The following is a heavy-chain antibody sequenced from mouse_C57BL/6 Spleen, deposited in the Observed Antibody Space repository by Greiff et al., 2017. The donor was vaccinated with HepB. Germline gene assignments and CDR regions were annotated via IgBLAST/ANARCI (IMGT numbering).Heavy chain of an antibody. V-gene: IGHV1-78*01. CDR1: GYTFTDHT. J-gene: IGHJ2*01. D-gene: IGHD1-1*01. Sequence: QVQLQQSDAELVKPGASVKISCKVSGYTFTDHTIHWMKQRPEQGLEWIGYIYPRDGSTKYNQKFKGKATLTADKSSSTAYMQLNSLTSEDSAVYFGGGPPYYGRFSFDYWGQGTTLTVSS. CDR2: IYPRDGST. CDR3: GGPPYYGRFSFDY.